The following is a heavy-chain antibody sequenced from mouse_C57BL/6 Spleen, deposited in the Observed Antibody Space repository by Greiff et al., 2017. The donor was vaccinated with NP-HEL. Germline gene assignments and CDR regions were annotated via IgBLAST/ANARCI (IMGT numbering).Heavy chain of an antibody. J-gene: IGHJ1*03. D-gene: IGHD1-1*01. CDR3: ARDYYGSSHWYFDV. CDR2: INPNNGGT. V-gene: IGHV1-18*01. Sequence: EVKVVESGPELVKPGASVKIPCKASGYTFTDYNMDWVKQSHGKSLEWIGDINPNNGGTIYNQKFKGKATLTVDKSSSTAYMELRSLTSEDTAVYYCARDYYGSSHWYFDVWGTGTTVTVSS. CDR1: GYTFTDYN.